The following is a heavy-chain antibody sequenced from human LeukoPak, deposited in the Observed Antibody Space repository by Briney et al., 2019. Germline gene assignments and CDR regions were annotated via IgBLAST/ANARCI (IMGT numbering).Heavy chain of an antibody. J-gene: IGHJ4*02. CDR3: ASSRAGGYFDY. CDR1: GYTFTRYG. CDR2: ISAYNGNT. Sequence: RASVKVSCKASGYTFTRYGISWVRQAPGQGPEWMGWISAYNGNTNYAQKLQGRVTMTTDTSTSTAYMELRSLRSDDTAVYYCASSRAGGYFDYWGQGTLVTVSS. V-gene: IGHV1-18*04. D-gene: IGHD3-16*01.